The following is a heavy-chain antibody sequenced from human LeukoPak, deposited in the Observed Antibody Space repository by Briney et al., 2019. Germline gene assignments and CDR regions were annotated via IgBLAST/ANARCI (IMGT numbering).Heavy chain of an antibody. CDR3: AKSQLVGATYALDI. D-gene: IGHD1-26*01. Sequence: GGSLRLSCAASGFSFSSYDMSWVRQAPGKGLEWVSGIRGSGGSTFYADSVKGRFTISRDNSKNTLNLQMNSLRAEDTAVYYCAKSQLVGATYALDIWGQGTMVTASS. J-gene: IGHJ3*02. CDR2: IRGSGGST. V-gene: IGHV3-23*01. CDR1: GFSFSSYD.